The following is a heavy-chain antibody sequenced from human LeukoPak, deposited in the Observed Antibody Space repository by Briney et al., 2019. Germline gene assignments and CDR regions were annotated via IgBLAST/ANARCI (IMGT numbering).Heavy chain of an antibody. CDR1: GFTFSSYA. Sequence: GGSLRLSCAASGFTFSSYAMSWVRQAPGKGLEWVSAISGSGGSTYYADSVKGRFTISGDNAKNSLYLQMNSLRAEDTAVYYCARGMEYYDFWSGYYFGYWGQGTLVTVSS. V-gene: IGHV3-23*01. J-gene: IGHJ4*02. CDR2: ISGSGGST. CDR3: ARGMEYYDFWSGYYFGY. D-gene: IGHD3-3*01.